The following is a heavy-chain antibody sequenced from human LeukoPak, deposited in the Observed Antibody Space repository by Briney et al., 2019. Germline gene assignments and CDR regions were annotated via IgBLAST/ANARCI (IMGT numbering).Heavy chain of an antibody. CDR2: IYSGGTT. CDR1: GFTFSSYT. Sequence: PGGSLRLSCAASGFTFSSYTMNWVRQTPGKGLEWVSVIYSGGTTYYADSVKGRFTISRDNSKNTLHLQMNNLRVEDTAVYYCATESAYCGGDCYGYWGQGTLVTVSS. CDR3: ATESAYCGGDCYGY. V-gene: IGHV3-66*01. J-gene: IGHJ4*02. D-gene: IGHD2-21*01.